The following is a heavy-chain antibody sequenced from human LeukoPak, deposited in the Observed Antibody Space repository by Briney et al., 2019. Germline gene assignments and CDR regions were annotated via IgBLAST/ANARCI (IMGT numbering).Heavy chain of an antibody. V-gene: IGHV4-4*07. CDR2: IYASGNT. CDR1: GGSISSYY. CDR3: ARGRGSSWYYFDY. D-gene: IGHD6-13*01. J-gene: IGHJ4*02. Sequence: SETLSLTCTVSGGSISSYYWSWARQPAGKGLEWIGRIYASGNTNYNPSLKGRVTMSLDTSKNQFSLNLSSVTAADTAVYYCARGRGSSWYYFDYWGQGTLVTVSS.